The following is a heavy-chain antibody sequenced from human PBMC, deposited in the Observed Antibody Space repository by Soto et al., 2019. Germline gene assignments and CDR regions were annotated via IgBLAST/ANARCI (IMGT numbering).Heavy chain of an antibody. Sequence: QVQLRESGPGLVKPSGTLSLTCAVSGDSMSSADWWSWVRQPPGKGLEWIGEIHHSGGINYHPSLRSRVTISVDMSKNQFSLNLSSVTAADTALYFCVCNGYYSLDHWGQGTLVIVSP. D-gene: IGHD6-25*01. CDR1: GDSMSSADW. V-gene: IGHV4-4*02. CDR2: IHHSGGI. J-gene: IGHJ4*02. CDR3: VCNGYYSLDH.